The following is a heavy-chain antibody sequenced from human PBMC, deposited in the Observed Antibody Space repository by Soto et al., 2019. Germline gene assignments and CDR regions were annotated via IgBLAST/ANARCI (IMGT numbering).Heavy chain of an antibody. Sequence: QVQLQESGPGLVKPSQTLSLTCTVSGGSISSGDYYWSWIRQPPGKGLEWIGYIYYSGSTYYNPSLKSRVTISVDTSKNQFSLKLSSVTAADTAVYYSAREGGRGTVTQYSYYFDYWGQGTLVTVSS. V-gene: IGHV4-30-4*01. D-gene: IGHD4-17*01. CDR1: GGSISSGDYY. CDR2: IYYSGST. J-gene: IGHJ4*02. CDR3: AREGGRGTVTQYSYYFDY.